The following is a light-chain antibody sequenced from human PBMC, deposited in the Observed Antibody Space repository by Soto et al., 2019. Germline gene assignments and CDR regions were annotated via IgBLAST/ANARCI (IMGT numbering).Light chain of an antibody. Sequence: EIVLVQSPGTLSLSPGERATHSCRASQTISSRYLTWCQQKPGQVPRLLIYGASSRATGIPDRFSGSGSGTDFTLTISRLEPEDVAVYYCQHSGNSHGTFGQGTKVDI. CDR1: QTISSRY. CDR3: QHSGNSHGT. CDR2: GAS. V-gene: IGKV3-20*01. J-gene: IGKJ1*01.